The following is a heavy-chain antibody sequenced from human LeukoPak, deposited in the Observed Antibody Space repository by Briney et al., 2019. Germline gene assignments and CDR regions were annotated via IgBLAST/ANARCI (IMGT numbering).Heavy chain of an antibody. D-gene: IGHD1-26*01. CDR1: GGSISSYY. CDR3: ARPLKGIVENWFDP. J-gene: IGHJ5*02. Sequence: SETLSLTCTVSGGSISSYYWSWIRQPAGKGLEWIGRIYTSGSTNYNPSLKSRVTMSVDTSKNQFSLKLSSVTTADTAVYYCARPLKGIVENWFDPWGQGTLVTVSS. V-gene: IGHV4-4*07. CDR2: IYTSGST.